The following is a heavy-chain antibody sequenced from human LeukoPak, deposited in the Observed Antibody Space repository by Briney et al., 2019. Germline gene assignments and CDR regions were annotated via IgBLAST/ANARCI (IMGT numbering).Heavy chain of an antibody. J-gene: IGHJ4*02. CDR2: IKQDGSEK. D-gene: IGHD6-6*01. CDR3: ARGIMYSSSPLDY. CDR1: GFTFSSYW. Sequence: RTGGSLRLSCAASGFTFSSYWMSWVRQAPGKGLEWVANIKQDGSEKYYVDSVKGRFTISRDNAKNSLYLQMNSLRAEDMAVYYCARGIMYSSSPLDYWGQGTLVTVSS. V-gene: IGHV3-7*01.